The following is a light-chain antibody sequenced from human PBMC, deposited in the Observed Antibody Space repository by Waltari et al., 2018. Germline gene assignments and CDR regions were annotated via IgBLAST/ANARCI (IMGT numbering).Light chain of an antibody. CDR2: DAS. CDR1: ESVTSS. Sequence: EIVMTQSPATLSVSAGERVTLSCRARESVTSSLAWYQQRPGQAPRVLIYDASTRTTGVPARFSGSGSGTDFTLTISSLESEDFAVYYCHQYHNWPLTFGGGTKLEIK. J-gene: IGKJ4*01. CDR3: HQYHNWPLT. V-gene: IGKV3-15*01.